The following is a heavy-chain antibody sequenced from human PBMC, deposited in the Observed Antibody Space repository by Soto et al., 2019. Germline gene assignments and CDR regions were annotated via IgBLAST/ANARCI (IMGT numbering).Heavy chain of an antibody. J-gene: IGHJ3*02. Sequence: QVQLVQSGAEVKKPGASVKVSCKASGYTFTSYGISWVRQAPGQGLEWMGWISAYNGNTNYAQKLQGRVTMTTDTSTSTAYMDLSGLISDDTAVDYCASPAPHLGLAFDIWGQGTMVTVSS. V-gene: IGHV1-18*01. CDR1: GYTFTSYG. D-gene: IGHD3-10*01. CDR2: ISAYNGNT. CDR3: ASPAPHLGLAFDI.